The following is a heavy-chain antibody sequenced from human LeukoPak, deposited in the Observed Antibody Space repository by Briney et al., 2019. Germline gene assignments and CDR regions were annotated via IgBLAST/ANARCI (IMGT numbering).Heavy chain of an antibody. V-gene: IGHV3-30*02. CDR2: IRYDGSNK. J-gene: IGHJ3*02. CDR1: GFTFSSYG. D-gene: IGHD4-17*01. CDR3: ANSQGYGDYVDAFDI. Sequence: GGSLRLSCAASGFTFSSYGMHRVRQAPGKGLEWVAFIRYDGSNKYYADSVKGRFTISRDNSKNTLYLQMNSLRAEDTAVYYCANSQGYGDYVDAFDIWGQGTMVTVSS.